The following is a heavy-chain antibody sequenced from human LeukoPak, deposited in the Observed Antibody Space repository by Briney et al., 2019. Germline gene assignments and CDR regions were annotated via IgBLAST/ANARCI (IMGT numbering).Heavy chain of an antibody. CDR2: ISYDGSNK. CDR3: ARDSGYSYGHDY. V-gene: IGHV3-30*01. CDR1: GFTFCSYA. D-gene: IGHD5-18*01. Sequence: GGSLRLSCAASGFTFCSYAMHWVRQAPGKGLEWVAVISYDGSNKYYADSVKGRFTISRDNSKNTLYLQMNSLRAEDTAVYYCARDSGYSYGHDYWGQGTLVTVSS. J-gene: IGHJ4*02.